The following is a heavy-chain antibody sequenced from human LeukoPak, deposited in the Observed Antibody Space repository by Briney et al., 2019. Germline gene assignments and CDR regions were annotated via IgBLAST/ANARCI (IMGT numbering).Heavy chain of an antibody. CDR1: GFNFNYFA. D-gene: IGHD3-10*01. CDR2: IGSSGGHI. J-gene: IGHJ3*01. V-gene: IGHV3-21*01. Sequence: PGGSLRLSCSASGFNFNYFAMSWIRQAPGKGLEWVSIIGSSGGHIYYADSMKGRFTISRDNAKNSLFLQMNSLRAEDTAVYYCARVGTGDHKEGAYDRWGQATMVTV. CDR3: ARVGTGDHKEGAYDR.